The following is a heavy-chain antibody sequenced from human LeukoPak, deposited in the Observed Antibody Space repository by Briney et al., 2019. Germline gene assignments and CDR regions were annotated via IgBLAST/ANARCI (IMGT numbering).Heavy chain of an antibody. CDR2: ISGSGGST. D-gene: IGHD3-9*01. Sequence: GGSLRLSYAASGFTFSSYAMSWVRQAPGKGLEWVSAISGSGGSTYYADSVKGRFTISRDNSNNTVYLQMNSLRADDTAVYYCVKAHDILTGYFDYWGQGTLVTVSS. J-gene: IGHJ4*02. CDR1: GFTFSSYA. V-gene: IGHV3-23*01. CDR3: VKAHDILTGYFDY.